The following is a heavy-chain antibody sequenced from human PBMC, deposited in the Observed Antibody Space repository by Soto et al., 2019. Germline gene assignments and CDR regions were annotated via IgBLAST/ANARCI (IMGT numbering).Heavy chain of an antibody. CDR1: GYTFTSYA. J-gene: IGHJ3*02. D-gene: IGHD2-2*02. V-gene: IGHV1-3*01. Sequence: ASVKVSCQASGYTFTSYAMHWVRQAPGQRLEWMGWINAGNGNTKYSHKFQGRVTITRDTSASTAYMELSSLRSEDTAVYYCAGSIVVVPAAITESDAFDIWGQGTMVTVSS. CDR3: AGSIVVVPAAITESDAFDI. CDR2: INAGNGNT.